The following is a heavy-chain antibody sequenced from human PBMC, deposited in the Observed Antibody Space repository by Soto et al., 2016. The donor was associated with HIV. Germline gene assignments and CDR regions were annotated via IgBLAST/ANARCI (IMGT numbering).Heavy chain of an antibody. Sequence: QVQLVQSGAEVKKPGASVKVSCKASGYTFTGYYIHWVRQAPGQGLEWMGWINPNSGDTDSAQKFQGRVTMTRDTSINTAYMELRRLRSDDTAVYYCARVRASGFGEFFHWGQGTLVTVSS. D-gene: IGHD3-10*01. CDR3: ARVRASGFGEFFH. J-gene: IGHJ4*02. V-gene: IGHV1-2*02. CDR1: GYTFTGYY. CDR2: INPNSGDT.